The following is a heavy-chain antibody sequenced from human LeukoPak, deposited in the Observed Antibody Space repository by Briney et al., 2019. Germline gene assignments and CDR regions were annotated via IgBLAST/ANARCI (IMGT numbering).Heavy chain of an antibody. J-gene: IGHJ3*02. Sequence: GGSLRLSCAGSGFTISSYWMTWVRQAPGKGLEWVANIKQDGSEKYYVDSVKGRFTISRDNAKNSLCLQMNSLRAEDTAVYYCARDAINYDSSGYYYVAAFDIWGQGTLVTVSS. CDR1: GFTISSYW. CDR2: IKQDGSEK. V-gene: IGHV3-7*01. CDR3: ARDAINYDSSGYYYVAAFDI. D-gene: IGHD3-22*01.